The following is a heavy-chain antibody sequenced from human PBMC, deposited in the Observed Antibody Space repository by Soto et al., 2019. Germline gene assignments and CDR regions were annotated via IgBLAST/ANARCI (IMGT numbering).Heavy chain of an antibody. D-gene: IGHD1-26*01. J-gene: IGHJ6*02. CDR3: AFVGYYYYGMAV. Sequence: QVQLVQSGAEVKKPGSSVKVSCKASGGTFSSYAISWVRQAPGQGLEWMGGIIPIFGTANYAQKFQGRAXIXAXXPTSTAYMELSSLRSEDTAVYYCAFVGYYYYGMAVWGQGTTVTVSS. V-gene: IGHV1-69*12. CDR1: GGTFSSYA. CDR2: IIPIFGTA.